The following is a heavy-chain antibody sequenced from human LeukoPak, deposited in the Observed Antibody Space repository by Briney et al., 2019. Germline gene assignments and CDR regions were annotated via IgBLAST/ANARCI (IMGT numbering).Heavy chain of an antibody. CDR2: IYSGGST. Sequence: GGSLRLSCAASGFTVSSNYMSWVRQAPGKGLEWVSVIYSGGSTYYADSVKGRFTISRDNSKNTLYLQMNSLRAEDTAVYYCARDREHSYGPRGYYYMDVWGKGTTVTVSS. J-gene: IGHJ6*03. CDR3: ARDREHSYGPRGYYYMDV. D-gene: IGHD5-18*01. V-gene: IGHV3-53*01. CDR1: GFTVSSNY.